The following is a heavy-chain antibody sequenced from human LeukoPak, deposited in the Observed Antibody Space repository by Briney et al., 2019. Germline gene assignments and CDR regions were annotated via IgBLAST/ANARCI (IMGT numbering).Heavy chain of an antibody. Sequence: SETLSLTXTVSGGSISSYYWSWIRQPPGKGLEWIGYIYYSGSTNYNPSLKSRVTISVDTSKNQFSLELSSVTAADTAVYYCAREHCSSTSCYRGQFDYWSQGTLVTVSS. CDR2: IYYSGST. CDR3: AREHCSSTSCYRGQFDY. CDR1: GGSISSYY. J-gene: IGHJ4*02. D-gene: IGHD2-2*01. V-gene: IGHV4-59*01.